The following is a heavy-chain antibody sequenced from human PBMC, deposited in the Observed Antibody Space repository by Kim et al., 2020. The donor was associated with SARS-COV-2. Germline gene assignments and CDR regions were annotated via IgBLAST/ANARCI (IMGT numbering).Heavy chain of an antibody. Sequence: GGSLRLSCAASGFIIDNYWMSWVRQAPGKGLEWVANIKQDGSEKYYVDSVKGRFTISRDNGKSSLYLQMNSLRAEDTAVYYCVRGVRGDSGWSFYYAMDVWGQGTTVTVSS. J-gene: IGHJ6*02. D-gene: IGHD6-19*01. V-gene: IGHV3-7*01. CDR3: VRGVRGDSGWSFYYAMDV. CDR1: GFIIDNYW. CDR2: IKQDGSEK.